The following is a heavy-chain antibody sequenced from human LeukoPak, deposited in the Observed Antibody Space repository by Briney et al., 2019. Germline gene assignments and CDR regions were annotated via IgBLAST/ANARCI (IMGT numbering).Heavy chain of an antibody. V-gene: IGHV3-23*01. CDR1: GYTFSSYA. CDR2: ISGSGGST. Sequence: GGSLRLSCAAPGYTFSSYAMSWVRQAPGEGLEWVSAISGSGGSTYYADSVKGRFTISRDNSKNTLYLQMNSLRAEDTAVYYCAKSGRRGYCSGGSRCSGNYFDYWGQGTLVTVSS. D-gene: IGHD2-15*01. J-gene: IGHJ4*02. CDR3: AKSGRRGYCSGGSRCSGNYFDY.